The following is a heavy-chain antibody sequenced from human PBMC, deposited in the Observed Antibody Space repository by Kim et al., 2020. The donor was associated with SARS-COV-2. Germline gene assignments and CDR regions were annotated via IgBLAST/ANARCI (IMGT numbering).Heavy chain of an antibody. D-gene: IGHD6-19*01. Sequence: GGSLRLSCAASGFTFTSFDMGWVRQSPGKGLEWVSGINHIGDDTYYVDSVKVRFTISRDNSKSTLYLQMDSLRAEDTAIYYCAKDAVMTSGWYYFDYWG. CDR1: GFTFTSFD. J-gene: IGHJ4*01. CDR2: INHIGDDT. V-gene: IGHV3-23*01. CDR3: AKDAVMTSGWYYFDY.